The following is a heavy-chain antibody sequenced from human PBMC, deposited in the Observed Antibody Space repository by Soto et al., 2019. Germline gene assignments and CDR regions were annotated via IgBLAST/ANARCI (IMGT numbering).Heavy chain of an antibody. Sequence: QLVQSGAEVKKPGASVMVSCKTSGYTFTKSGISWVRQAPGQGLEWMGWISANNGDTNYAQKLQGRVTMTTDTPTSTAYMELRSLRSDDTAVYYCARDLGYHDSSGYLGRAFDIWGQGTMVTVSS. CDR3: ARDLGYHDSSGYLGRAFDI. CDR2: ISANNGDT. V-gene: IGHV1-18*01. D-gene: IGHD3-22*01. J-gene: IGHJ3*02. CDR1: GYTFTKSG.